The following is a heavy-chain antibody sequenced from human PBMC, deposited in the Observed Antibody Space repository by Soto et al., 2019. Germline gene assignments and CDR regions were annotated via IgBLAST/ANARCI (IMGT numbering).Heavy chain of an antibody. CDR1: GFTFSNYA. CDR2: ISSGATST. CDR3: AKDQIWEVPHFFDH. V-gene: IGHV3-23*01. Sequence: EVQLLESGGGSVQPGGSLRLSCAASGFTFSNYAMTWVRQAPGKGPEWVSTISSGATSTYYADSVKGRFTISRDLSRNTVHLQMSSLRAEDTAIYYCAKDQIWEVPHFFDHWGQGILVTVSS. J-gene: IGHJ4*02. D-gene: IGHD1-26*01.